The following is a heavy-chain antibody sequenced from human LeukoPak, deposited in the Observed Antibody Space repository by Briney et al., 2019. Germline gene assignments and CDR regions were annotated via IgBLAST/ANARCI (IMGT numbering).Heavy chain of an antibody. CDR1: GGSISSGSYY. CDR2: IYTSGST. D-gene: IGHD3-10*01. V-gene: IGHV4-61*02. Sequence: SQTLSLTCTVSGGSISSGSYYWSWIRQPAGKGLEWIGRIYTSGSTNYNPSLKSRVTISVDTSKNHFSLKLSSVTAADTAVYYCARAQYDYGSGSYYYYYYMDVWGKGTTVTVSS. CDR3: ARAQYDYGSGSYYYYYYMDV. J-gene: IGHJ6*03.